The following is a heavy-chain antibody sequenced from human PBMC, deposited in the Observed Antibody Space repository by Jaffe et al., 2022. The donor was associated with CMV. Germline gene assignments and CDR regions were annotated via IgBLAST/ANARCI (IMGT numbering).Heavy chain of an antibody. J-gene: IGHJ4*02. CDR2: INSDGSSP. CDR3: ARVLGQLERVYYFDY. V-gene: IGHV3-74*01. Sequence: EVPLVESGGGLVQPGGSLRLSCAASGFTLSSYWMHWVRQAPGKGLVWVSRINSDGSSPSYADSVKGRFTISRDNTKNTLYLQMNSLRAEDTAVYYCARVLGQLERVYYFDYWGQGTLVTVSS. CDR1: GFTLSSYW. D-gene: IGHD1-1*01.